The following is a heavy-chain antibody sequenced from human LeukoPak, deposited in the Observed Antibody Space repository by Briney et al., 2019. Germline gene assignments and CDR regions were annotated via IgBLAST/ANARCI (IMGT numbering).Heavy chain of an antibody. CDR2: MNPNRGNT. J-gene: IGHJ5*02. CDR1: GYTFTSYD. D-gene: IGHD3-3*01. Sequence: GASVKVSCKASGYTFTSYDINRVRQATGQGLEWMGWMNPNRGNTGYAQKFQGRVTMTRNTSISTAYMELSSLRSEDTAVYYCARVLRFLREGAVDPWGQGTLVTVSS. CDR3: ARVLRFLREGAVDP. V-gene: IGHV1-8*01.